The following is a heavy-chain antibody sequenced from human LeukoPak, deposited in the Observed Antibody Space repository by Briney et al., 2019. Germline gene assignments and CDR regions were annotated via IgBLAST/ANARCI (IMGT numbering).Heavy chain of an antibody. J-gene: IGHJ3*01. CDR2: IHLNGGGT. V-gene: IGHV1-2*02. Sequence: GASVKVSCTASGHIFTVDSIHWVRQAPGQGLEWMGWIHLNGGGTYRAQKFQDRVTLTKGTSISTAYMEPNALTSDDTAVYYCATAQHCSGGTCHAWTDAFHVWGQGTRVTVSS. CDR3: ATAQHCSGGTCHAWTDAFHV. D-gene: IGHD2-15*01. CDR1: GHIFTVDS.